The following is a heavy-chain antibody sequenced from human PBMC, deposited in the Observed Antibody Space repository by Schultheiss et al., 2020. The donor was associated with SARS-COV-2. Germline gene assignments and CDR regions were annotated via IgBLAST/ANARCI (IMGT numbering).Heavy chain of an antibody. CDR1: GFTFSSYE. Sequence: GGSLRLSCAASGFTFSSYEMNWVRQAPGKGLEWVANIKQDGSEKYYVDSVKGRFTISRDNAKNSLYLQMNSLRAEDTAVYYCARTHDFWSGYYLGYYGMDVWGQGTTVTVSS. CDR2: IKQDGSEK. CDR3: ARTHDFWSGYYLGYYGMDV. D-gene: IGHD3-3*01. J-gene: IGHJ6*02. V-gene: IGHV3-7*01.